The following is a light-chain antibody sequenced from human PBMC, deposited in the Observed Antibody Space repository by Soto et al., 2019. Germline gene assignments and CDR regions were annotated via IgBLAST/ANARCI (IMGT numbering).Light chain of an antibody. CDR1: QSVLYSSSNKNY. CDR2: WAS. Sequence: DIVMTQSPDSLAVSLGERATINCRSSQSVLYSSSNKNYLAWYQQKPGQPPKLLIYWASTRESGVPDRFSGSGSGTDFTLPISSLQAEDVAVYFCQQYCSSPWPFGQGTKVEIK. CDR3: QQYCSSPWP. V-gene: IGKV4-1*01. J-gene: IGKJ1*01.